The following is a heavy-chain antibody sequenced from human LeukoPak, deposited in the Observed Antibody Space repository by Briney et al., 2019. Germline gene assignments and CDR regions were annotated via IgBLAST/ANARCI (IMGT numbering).Heavy chain of an antibody. Sequence: PSEALSLTCTVSGGSISSYYWSWIRQPAGKGLEWIGRIYTSGSTNHNPSLKSRVTISVDTSKNQFSLKMSSVTAADTAVYYCARVPSASAYHYMDVWGKGTTVTVSS. V-gene: IGHV4-4*07. CDR1: GGSISSYY. CDR3: ARVPSASAYHYMDV. D-gene: IGHD6-13*01. J-gene: IGHJ6*03. CDR2: IYTSGST.